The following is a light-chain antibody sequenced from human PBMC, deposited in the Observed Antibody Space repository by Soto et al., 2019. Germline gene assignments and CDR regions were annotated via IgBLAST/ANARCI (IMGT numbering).Light chain of an antibody. Sequence: EIVLSQSPGTLSLSPGERATLSCRASKSVSSNFLAWYQQNPGQAPRLLIYGASSRATGIPDRFSCSGSGTDFTLTISRLEPEDFAVYYCQQYDTSPRTFGGGAKLEIK. CDR1: KSVSSNF. CDR2: GAS. V-gene: IGKV3-20*01. CDR3: QQYDTSPRT. J-gene: IGKJ4*01.